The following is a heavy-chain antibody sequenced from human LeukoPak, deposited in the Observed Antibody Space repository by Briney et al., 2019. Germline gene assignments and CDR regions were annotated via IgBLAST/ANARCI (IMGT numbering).Heavy chain of an antibody. D-gene: IGHD4-23*01. CDR3: ARDGDTVLTRGYYYYMDV. J-gene: IGHJ6*03. CDR1: GFTFSNYN. CDR2: ITSSGTYI. V-gene: IGHV3-21*01. Sequence: GGSLRLSCAASGFTFSNYNMNWVRQAPGRAMEWVSSITSSGTYIFYADSVKGRFTISRDNAKNSLYLQMDSLGPEDTAVYYCARDGDTVLTRGYYYYMDVWGKGTTVTVSS.